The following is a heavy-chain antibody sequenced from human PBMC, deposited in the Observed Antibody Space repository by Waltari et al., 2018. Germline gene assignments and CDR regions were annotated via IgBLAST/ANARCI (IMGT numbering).Heavy chain of an antibody. D-gene: IGHD2-21*01. CDR2: IYTSGST. CDR1: GASISMGSYY. Sequence: QVQLQESGPGLVKPSQPLSLTCTVSGASISMGSYYWSWIRQPAGKGLEWIGRIYTSGSTKSNPSLKSRVTISVDTSKNQFSLKLSSVTAADTAMYYCAGNNALIGSVDYWGQGTLVTVSS. V-gene: IGHV4-61*02. J-gene: IGHJ4*02. CDR3: AGNNALIGSVDY.